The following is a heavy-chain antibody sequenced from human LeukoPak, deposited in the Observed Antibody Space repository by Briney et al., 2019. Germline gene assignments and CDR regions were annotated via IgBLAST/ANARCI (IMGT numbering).Heavy chain of an antibody. V-gene: IGHV1-69*05. Sequence: GASVKVSCKASGGTFSSYAISWVRQAPGQGLEWMGGIIPIFGTANYAQEFQGRVTITTDESTSTAYMELSSLRSEDTAVYYCARGIGADAYSGYDTYYFDYWGQGTLVTVSS. CDR3: ARGIGADAYSGYDTYYFDY. D-gene: IGHD5-12*01. CDR1: GGTFSSYA. CDR2: IIPIFGTA. J-gene: IGHJ4*02.